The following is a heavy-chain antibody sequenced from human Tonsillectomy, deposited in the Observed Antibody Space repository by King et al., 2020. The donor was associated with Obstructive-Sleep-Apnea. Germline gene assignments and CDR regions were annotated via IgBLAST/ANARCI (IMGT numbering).Heavy chain of an antibody. CDR1: GFTFSNAW. J-gene: IGHJ3*01. CDR2: MQSKTDGGTK. Sequence: VQLVESGGGLVKPGGSLRLSCAASGFTFSNAWMNWVRQAPGKGLELVGGMQSKTDGGTKDYAAPVTGRLNISSDDSKKTLYLQMNSLKTEDTAVYYCTTDQGRVWGQGTVVTVSS. CDR3: TTDQGRV. V-gene: IGHV3-15*01.